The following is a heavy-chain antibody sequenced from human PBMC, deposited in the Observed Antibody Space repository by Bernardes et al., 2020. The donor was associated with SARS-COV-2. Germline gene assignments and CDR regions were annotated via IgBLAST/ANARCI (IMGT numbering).Heavy chain of an antibody. Sequence: APVEVSCKASGYTFTDYYLHWVRQAPGQGLEWVGWINPNTCATHYSQRFEGWVAMTRDRSISTAYMEVSGLRSDDTAVYFCAREVTPAAKMDYHYYGMDVWGQGTTVTVFS. V-gene: IGHV1-2*04. J-gene: IGHJ6*02. CDR1: GYTFTDYY. CDR2: INPNTCAT. CDR3: AREVTPAAKMDYHYYGMDV. D-gene: IGHD2-2*01.